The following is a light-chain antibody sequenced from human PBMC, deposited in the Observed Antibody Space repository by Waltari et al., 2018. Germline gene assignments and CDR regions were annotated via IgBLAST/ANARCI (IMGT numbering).Light chain of an antibody. V-gene: IGKV1-5*03. CDR2: KSS. CDR3: QEYDTLPVT. J-gene: IGKJ4*01. Sequence: DIQMTQSPSTLSASVGDRVTITCRASQSVKNNLAWYQQQPGKAPKVLIHKSSRLESGVPSRFSGSGYGTEFTLTISSLQPDDFATYYCQEYDTLPVTFGGGIRVEI. CDR1: QSVKNN.